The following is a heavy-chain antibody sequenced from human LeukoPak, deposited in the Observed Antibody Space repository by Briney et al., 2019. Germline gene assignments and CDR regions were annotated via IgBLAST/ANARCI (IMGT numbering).Heavy chain of an antibody. CDR1: GFTFSSYW. CDR2: INQDGSEK. D-gene: IGHD6-13*01. Sequence: GGSLRHFCAASGFTFSSYWLSWVRQAPGKRLEWVANINQDGSEKYYVDSVKGRFIISRDNARNSLFLQMNILTAEDTAIYYCVREGAYSTVLPAGEWSEGTLVSVSS. J-gene: IGHJ4*02. CDR3: VREGAYSTVLPAGE. V-gene: IGHV3-7*01.